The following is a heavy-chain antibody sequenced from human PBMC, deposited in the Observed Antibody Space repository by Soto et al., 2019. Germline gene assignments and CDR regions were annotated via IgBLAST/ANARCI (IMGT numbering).Heavy chain of an antibody. CDR2: LSRGGGST. CDR1: GFTYSSHG. CDR3: ARDGQYRTDGFDI. V-gene: IGHV3-23*01. Sequence: EAQLLESGGELIQPGGSRRLSCAASGFTYSSHGMSWVRQAPGKGLEWIAGLSRGGGSTYYADSVKGRFTISRDNSNNTLDLIMNSLRVEDTALYYCARDGQYRTDGFDIWGQGTMVTVSS. J-gene: IGHJ3*02. D-gene: IGHD5-12*01.